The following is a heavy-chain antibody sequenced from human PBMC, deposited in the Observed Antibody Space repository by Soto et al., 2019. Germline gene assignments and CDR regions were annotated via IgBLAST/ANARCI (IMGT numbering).Heavy chain of an antibody. Sequence: EVQLVESGGGLVKPGGSLRLSCAASGFTFSNAWMSWVRQAPGKGLEWVGRIKSKTDGGTTDYAAPVKGRFTISRDDSKITLYLQMNSLKTEDTAVYYCTTDPSVALFDYWGQGTLVTVSS. CDR3: TTDPSVALFDY. D-gene: IGHD6-19*01. CDR1: GFTFSNAW. J-gene: IGHJ4*02. V-gene: IGHV3-15*01. CDR2: IKSKTDGGTT.